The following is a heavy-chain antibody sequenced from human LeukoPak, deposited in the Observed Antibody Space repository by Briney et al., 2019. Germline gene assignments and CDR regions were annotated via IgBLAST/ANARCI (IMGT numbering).Heavy chain of an antibody. J-gene: IGHJ6*03. V-gene: IGHV3-23*01. CDR3: AKDKEQLVHYYYMDV. CDR2: ISGSGGST. CDR1: GFTFSSYA. Sequence: GGSLRLSCAASGFTFSSYAMTWVRQAPGKGLEWVSEISGSGGSTYYADSVKGRFTISRDNSKNTLYLQMNSLRAEDTAVCYCAKDKEQLVHYYYMDVWGKGTTVTVSS. D-gene: IGHD6-6*01.